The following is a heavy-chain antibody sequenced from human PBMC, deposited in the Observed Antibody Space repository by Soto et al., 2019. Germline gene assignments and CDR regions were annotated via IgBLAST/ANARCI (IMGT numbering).Heavy chain of an antibody. J-gene: IGHJ6*02. CDR1: GYTFNSYV. CDR2: ISANNGDT. CDR3: ARARHYYGSGSKYNYYGMDV. D-gene: IGHD3-10*01. V-gene: IGHV1-18*01. Sequence: ASVKVSCKASGYTFNSYVISWVRQAPGQGLEWMGWISANNGDTNYAQKFQGRVTMTTETFTSTAYMELRSLTSDDTAVYHCARARHYYGSGSKYNYYGMDVWGQGTTVTVSS.